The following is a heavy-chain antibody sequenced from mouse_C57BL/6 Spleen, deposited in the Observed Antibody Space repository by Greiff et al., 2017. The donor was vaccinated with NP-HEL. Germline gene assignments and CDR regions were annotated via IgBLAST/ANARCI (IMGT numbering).Heavy chain of an antibody. CDR3: ARRGSYYGSYFDY. V-gene: IGHV1-59*01. CDR2: IDPSDSYT. CDR1: GYTFTSYW. D-gene: IGHD1-1*01. J-gene: IGHJ2*01. Sequence: QVQLQQPGAELVRPGTSVKLSCKASGYTFTSYWMHWVKQRPGQGLEWIGVIDPSDSYTNYNQKFKGKATLTVDTSSSTAYMQLSSLTSEDSAVYYCARRGSYYGSYFDYWGQGTTLTVSS.